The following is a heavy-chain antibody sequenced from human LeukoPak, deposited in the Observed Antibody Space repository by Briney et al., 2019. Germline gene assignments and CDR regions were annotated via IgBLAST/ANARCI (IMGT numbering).Heavy chain of an antibody. V-gene: IGHV3-23*01. CDR2: ISGSGGST. Sequence: GGSLRLSCAASGFTFSSYAMSWARQAPGKGLEWVSAISGSGGSTYYADSVKGRFTISRDNSKNTLYLQMNSLKTEDTAVYYCTTPSGSFGDYYYYYMDVWGKGTTVTVSS. CDR1: GFTFSSYA. CDR3: TTPSGSFGDYYYYYMDV. D-gene: IGHD1-26*01. J-gene: IGHJ6*03.